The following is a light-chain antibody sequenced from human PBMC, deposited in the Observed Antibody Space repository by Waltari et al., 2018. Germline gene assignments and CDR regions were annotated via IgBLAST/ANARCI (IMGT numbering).Light chain of an antibody. V-gene: IGKV3-20*01. J-gene: IGKJ2*01. CDR3: QQHGNSPKT. Sequence: EIVLTQSPGTLSLSPGERATLYCRASQSVSSVYLAWYQQQPGQAPRLLIYGASNRATGIPDRFSGSGSGTDFTLTISRLEPEDFSMYYCQQHGNSPKTFGQGTRVEIK. CDR1: QSVSSVY. CDR2: GAS.